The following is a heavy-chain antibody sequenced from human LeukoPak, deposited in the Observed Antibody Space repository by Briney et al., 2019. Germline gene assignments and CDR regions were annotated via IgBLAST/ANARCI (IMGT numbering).Heavy chain of an antibody. Sequence: GGSLRLSFAASGFTFSNAWMSWVRQAPGKGLEWVSYISSSSSTIYYADSVKGRFTISRDNAKNSLYLQMNSLRAEDTAVYYCARVWGITHFDYWGQGTLVTVSS. V-gene: IGHV3-48*04. CDR1: GFTFSNAW. D-gene: IGHD3-10*01. CDR3: ARVWGITHFDY. J-gene: IGHJ4*02. CDR2: ISSSSSTI.